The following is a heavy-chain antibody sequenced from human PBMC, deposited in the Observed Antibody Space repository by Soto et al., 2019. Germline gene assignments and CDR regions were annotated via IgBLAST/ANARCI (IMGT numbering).Heavy chain of an antibody. CDR1: GGSFSGYY. V-gene: IGHV4-34*01. Sequence: QVQLQQWGAGLLKPSETLSLTCAVYGGSFSGYYWSWIRQPPGKGLEWIGEINHSGSTNYNPSLKCRVSISVDTSKNQFSLKLSSVTAADTAVYYCARGFGVTYPNFDYWGQGTLVTVSS. J-gene: IGHJ4*02. CDR3: ARGFGVTYPNFDY. CDR2: INHSGST. D-gene: IGHD3-10*01.